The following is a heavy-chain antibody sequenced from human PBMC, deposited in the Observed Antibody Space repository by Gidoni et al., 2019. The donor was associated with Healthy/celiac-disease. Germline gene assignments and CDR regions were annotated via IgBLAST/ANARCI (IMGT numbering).Heavy chain of an antibody. Sequence: QVTLRESGPALVKPTQTLTLTCTFSGFSLSTSGMCVSWIRQPPGKTLEWLALIDWDDDKYYSTSLKTRLTISKDTSKNQVVLTMTNMDPVDTATYYCARITTGGYCSGGSCYARGYYFDYWGQGTLVTVSS. V-gene: IGHV2-70*01. CDR3: ARITTGGYCSGGSCYARGYYFDY. CDR1: GFSLSTSGMC. D-gene: IGHD2-15*01. CDR2: IDWDDDK. J-gene: IGHJ4*02.